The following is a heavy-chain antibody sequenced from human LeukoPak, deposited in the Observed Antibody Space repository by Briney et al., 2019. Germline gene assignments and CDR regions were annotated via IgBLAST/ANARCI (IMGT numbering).Heavy chain of an antibody. Sequence: GGSLRLSCAASGFTFSSYALHWVRQAPGKGQEGVAVISSDGSNKYYADSVKGRFTISRDNSKSTLYLQMNSLRAEDTAVYYCARSRGIAVAAPFDYWGQGTLVTVSS. CDR1: GFTFSSYA. D-gene: IGHD6-19*01. V-gene: IGHV3-30*04. CDR2: ISSDGSNK. CDR3: ARSRGIAVAAPFDY. J-gene: IGHJ4*02.